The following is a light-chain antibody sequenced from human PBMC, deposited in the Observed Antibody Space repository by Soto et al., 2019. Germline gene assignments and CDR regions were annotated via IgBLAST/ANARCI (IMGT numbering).Light chain of an antibody. Sequence: EIVLTQSPGTLSLSLGERATVSCRASQSVGSNYLAWYQRKPGQAPRLLIYGASSRATGIPARFRGSGSGTDFTLTISRLEPEDFSVYYCQQYATTPFTFGPGTKVDI. CDR2: GAS. J-gene: IGKJ3*01. CDR3: QQYATTPFT. V-gene: IGKV3-20*01. CDR1: QSVGSNY.